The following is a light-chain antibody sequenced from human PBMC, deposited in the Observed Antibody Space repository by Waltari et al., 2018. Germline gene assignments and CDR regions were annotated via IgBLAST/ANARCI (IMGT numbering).Light chain of an antibody. CDR3: CSYAGSSTNV. CDR2: EVS. CDR1: SSDVGSYNL. V-gene: IGLV2-23*02. J-gene: IGLJ1*01. Sequence: QSALTQPASVSGSPGQSITISCTGTSSDVGSYNLVSWYQQHPGNAPKLMIYEVSKRPSRVSNRFSGSKSGNTASRTSSGLQAEDEADYYCCSYAGSSTNVFGTGTKVTVL.